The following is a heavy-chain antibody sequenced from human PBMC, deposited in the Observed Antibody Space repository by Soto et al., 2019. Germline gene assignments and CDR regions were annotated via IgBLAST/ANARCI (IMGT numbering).Heavy chain of an antibody. CDR3: ARERVVVPATIFYYDALDV. J-gene: IGHJ6*02. CDR1: GFSFSDYW. V-gene: IGHV3-7*05. D-gene: IGHD2-15*01. CDR2: VKQDGSER. Sequence: EVQLVESGGGLVQPGGSLRLSCAASGFSFSDYWMSWVRQAPGKGLEWVANVKQDGSERYYVDPVKGRFTISRDNAKNSLYLQKNSLRAEDTAVYYCARERVVVPATIFYYDALDVWGQGTTVTVSS.